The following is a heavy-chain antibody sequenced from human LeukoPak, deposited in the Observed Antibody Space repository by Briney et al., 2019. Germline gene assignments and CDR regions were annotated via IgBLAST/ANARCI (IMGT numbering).Heavy chain of an antibody. CDR1: GFTFSSYA. D-gene: IGHD3-3*01. CDR2: ISGSGGST. CDR3: AKAPFVYYYYGMDV. Sequence: GGSLRLSCAASGFTFSSYAMSWVRQAPGKGLEWVSAISGSGGSTYYADSVKGRFTISRDNSKNTLYLQMNSLGAEDTAVYYCAKAPFVYYYYGMDVWGQGTTVTVSS. J-gene: IGHJ6*02. V-gene: IGHV3-23*01.